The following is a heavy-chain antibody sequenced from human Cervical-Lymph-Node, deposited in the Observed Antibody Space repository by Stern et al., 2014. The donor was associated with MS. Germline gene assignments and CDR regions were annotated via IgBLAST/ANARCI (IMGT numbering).Heavy chain of an antibody. CDR2: ISYDGNTK. CDR3: VRERSSRGFDY. V-gene: IGHV3-30-3*01. CDR1: GFTFTSYA. Sequence: QVQLVESVGGVVQPGRSLRVSCATAGFTFTSYAMNWVRQAPGKGLEWVAVISYDGNTKYYADSVKGRFTISRDNSKNTLYLQMSSLRAEDTAVYYCVRERSSRGFDYWGQGSLVTVSS. D-gene: IGHD5/OR15-5a*01. J-gene: IGHJ4*02.